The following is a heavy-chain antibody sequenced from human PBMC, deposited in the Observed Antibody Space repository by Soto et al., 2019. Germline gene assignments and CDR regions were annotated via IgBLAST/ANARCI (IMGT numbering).Heavy chain of an antibody. D-gene: IGHD5-12*01. CDR3: AKDAVSRDGVWLAHD. Sequence: GGSLRLSCAASGFSFSDYAMIWVRQAPGKGLEWVSGLYGSGGGIHYVDSVKGRFTISRDNYANSVYLQMNSLRVEDTAVYYCAKDAVSRDGVWLAHDWGQGTVVTVSS. J-gene: IGHJ1*01. CDR2: LYGSGGGI. V-gene: IGHV3-23*01. CDR1: GFSFSDYA.